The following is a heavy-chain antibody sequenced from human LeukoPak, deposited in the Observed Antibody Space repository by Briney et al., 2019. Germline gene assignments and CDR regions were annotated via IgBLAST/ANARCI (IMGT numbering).Heavy chain of an antibody. J-gene: IGHJ4*02. V-gene: IGHV3-21*01. CDR1: GFTFSSYS. D-gene: IGHD2-2*01. Sequence: GGSLRLSCAASGFTFSSYSMNWVRQAPGKGLEWVSSISSSSSYIYYADSVKGRFTISRDNAKNSLYLQMNSLRAEDTAVYYCAKEVICSSTTCFFDYWGQGTPVTVSS. CDR3: AKEVICSSTTCFFDY. CDR2: ISSSSSYI.